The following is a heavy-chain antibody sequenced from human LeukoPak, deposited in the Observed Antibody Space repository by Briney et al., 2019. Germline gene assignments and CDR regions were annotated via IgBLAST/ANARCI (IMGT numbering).Heavy chain of an antibody. D-gene: IGHD2-15*01. CDR1: GGSFSGYY. V-gene: IGHV4-34*01. CDR2: INHSGST. CDR3: ARAPWSLDAFDI. J-gene: IGHJ3*02. Sequence: PSETLSLTCAVYGGSFSGYYWSWIRQPPGKGLEWIGEINHSGSTNYNPSLKSRVTISVDTSKNQFSPKLCSVTAADTAVYYCARAPWSLDAFDIWGQGTMVTVSS.